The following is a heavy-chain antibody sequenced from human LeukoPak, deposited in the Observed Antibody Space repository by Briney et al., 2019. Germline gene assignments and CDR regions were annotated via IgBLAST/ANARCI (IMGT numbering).Heavy chain of an antibody. CDR3: ASGEVAESAFDI. Sequence: SETLSLTCAVYGGSFSGYYWSWIRQPPGKGLEWIGEINHSGSTNYNPSLKSRVTISVDTSKNQFSLKLSSVTAADTAVYYCASGEVAESAFDIWGQGTVVTVSS. CDR1: GGSFSGYY. V-gene: IGHV4-34*01. D-gene: IGHD6-19*01. CDR2: INHSGST. J-gene: IGHJ3*02.